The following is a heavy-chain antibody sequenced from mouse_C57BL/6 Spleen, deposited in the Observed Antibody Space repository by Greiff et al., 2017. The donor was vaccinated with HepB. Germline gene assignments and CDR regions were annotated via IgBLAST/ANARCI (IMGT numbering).Heavy chain of an antibody. CDR2: INPNNGGT. CDR3: ARGAWITTDSFDY. Sequence: EVQLQQSGPELVKPGASVKMSCKASGYTFTDYNMHWVKQSHGKSLEWIGYINPNNGGTSYNQKFKGKATLTVNKSSSTAYMELRSLTSEDSAVYYCARGAWITTDSFDYWCQGTTLTVSS. D-gene: IGHD1-1*01. J-gene: IGHJ2*01. V-gene: IGHV1-22*01. CDR1: GYTFTDYN.